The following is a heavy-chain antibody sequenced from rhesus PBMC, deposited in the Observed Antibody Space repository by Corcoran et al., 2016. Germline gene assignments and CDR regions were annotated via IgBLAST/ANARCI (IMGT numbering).Heavy chain of an antibody. V-gene: IGHV4S10*01. CDR2: IYGSSTST. D-gene: IGHD6-25*01. J-gene: IGHJ4*01. CDR1: GGSISDSYR. Sequence: QVQLQESGPGVVKPSETLSLTCAVSGGSISDSYRWSWIRQPPGKGLEWIWYIYGSSTSTNYHPSLQRGVTNSKDPSKNPFSLKLGSVTAADTAVYYCASHSGRLNGDYFDYWGQGVLVTVSS. CDR3: ASHSGRLNGDYFDY.